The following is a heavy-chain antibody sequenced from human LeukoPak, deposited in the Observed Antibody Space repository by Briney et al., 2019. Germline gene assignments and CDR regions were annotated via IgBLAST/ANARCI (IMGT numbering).Heavy chain of an antibody. CDR3: ATLAVAGTRGGY. D-gene: IGHD6-19*01. CDR2: IKSKADGGTT. J-gene: IGHJ4*02. V-gene: IGHV3-15*01. CDR1: GLTFFEAW. Sequence: GGSLRLSCAASGLTFFEAWMTWVRQAPGKGLEWVGHIKSKADGGTTDYAAPVKGRFTISRDNSKNTLYLQMNSLRAEDTAVYYCATLAVAGTRGGYWGQGTLVTVSS.